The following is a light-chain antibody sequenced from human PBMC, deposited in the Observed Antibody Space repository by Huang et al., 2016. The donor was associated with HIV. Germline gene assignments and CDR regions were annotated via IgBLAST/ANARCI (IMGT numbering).Light chain of an antibody. CDR2: DAS. J-gene: IGKJ4*01. CDR3: QQRSNWSLT. CDR1: QSVGSY. Sequence: EIVLTQSPATLSLSPGERATLSCRASQSVGSYLAWYQQKPGQAPRLLFYDASNRAPGIPARFRGSGSGTDFTLTISGLEPEDFAVYYCQQRSNWSLTFGGGTMVEIK. V-gene: IGKV3-11*01.